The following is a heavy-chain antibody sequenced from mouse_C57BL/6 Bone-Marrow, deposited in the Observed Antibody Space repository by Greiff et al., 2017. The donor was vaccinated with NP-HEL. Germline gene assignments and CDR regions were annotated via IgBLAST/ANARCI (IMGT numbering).Heavy chain of an antibody. Sequence: EVKLMESEGGLVQPGSSMKLSCTASGFTFSDYYMAWVHQVPEKGLEWVANINYDGSSTYYLDSLKSRFIISRDNAKNILYLQMSSLKSEDTATYYCARYGSSYGYFDVWGTGTTVTVSS. D-gene: IGHD1-1*01. CDR1: GFTFSDYY. V-gene: IGHV5-16*01. CDR2: INYDGSST. J-gene: IGHJ1*03. CDR3: ARYGSSYGYFDV.